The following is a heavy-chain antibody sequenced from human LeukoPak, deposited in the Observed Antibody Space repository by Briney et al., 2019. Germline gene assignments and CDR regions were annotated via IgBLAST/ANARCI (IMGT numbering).Heavy chain of an antibody. Sequence: SETLSLTCTVSGYSISSGYYWGWIRPPPGKGLEWIGSIYHSGSTYYNPSLKSRVTISVDTSKNQFSLKLSSVTAADTAVYYCARPTSSGYNDAFDIWGQGTMVTVSS. V-gene: IGHV4-38-2*02. J-gene: IGHJ3*02. CDR2: IYHSGST. CDR1: GYSISSGYY. CDR3: ARPTSSGYNDAFDI. D-gene: IGHD3-22*01.